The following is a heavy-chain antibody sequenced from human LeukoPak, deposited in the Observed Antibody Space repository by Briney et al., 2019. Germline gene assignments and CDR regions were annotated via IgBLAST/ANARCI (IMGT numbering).Heavy chain of an antibody. Sequence: GGSLRLSCAASGFTFNNYAISWVRQAPGKGLEWVSATSGSGDITNYADSVKGRFTISRDNSKNTMFLQMSSLRADDAALYYCAKVTLPGAHGYSDWGQGTRVTVSS. CDR3: AKVTLPGAHGYSD. V-gene: IGHV3-23*01. D-gene: IGHD5-18*01. J-gene: IGHJ4*02. CDR2: TSGSGDIT. CDR1: GFTFNNYA.